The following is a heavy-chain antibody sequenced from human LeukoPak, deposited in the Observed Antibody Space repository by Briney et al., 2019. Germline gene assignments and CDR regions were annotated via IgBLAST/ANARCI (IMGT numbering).Heavy chain of an antibody. Sequence: SETLSLTCAVYGGSFSGYYWSWIRQPPGKGLEWIGEINHSGSTNYNPSLKSRVTISVDTSKNQFSLKLSSVTAADTAVYHCARGNLWSGSFPYWGQGTLVTVSS. D-gene: IGHD3-3*01. CDR2: INHSGST. V-gene: IGHV4-34*01. J-gene: IGHJ4*02. CDR3: ARGNLWSGSFPY. CDR1: GGSFSGYY.